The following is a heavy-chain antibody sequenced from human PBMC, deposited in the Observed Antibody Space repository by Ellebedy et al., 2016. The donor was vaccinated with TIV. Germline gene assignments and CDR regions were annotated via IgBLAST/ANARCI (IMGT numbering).Heavy chain of an antibody. D-gene: IGHD1-26*01. CDR1: GGSISSNY. V-gene: IGHV4-59*08. CDR2: IYNSVIT. Sequence: MPSETLSLTCTVSGGSISSNYWDWIRQAPGKGLEWIGYIYNSVITNYNPALKSRVTMSVDTSKRQLSLKLRSVTAADTAVYYFARRYSGSSYHYFDYWGQGTLVIVSS. CDR3: ARRYSGSSYHYFDY. J-gene: IGHJ4*02.